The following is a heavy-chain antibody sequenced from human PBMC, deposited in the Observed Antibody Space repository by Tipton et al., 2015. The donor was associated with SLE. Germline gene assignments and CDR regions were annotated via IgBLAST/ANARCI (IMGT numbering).Heavy chain of an antibody. V-gene: IGHV4-61*07. J-gene: IGHJ4*02. CDR3: ARLPDYFDH. Sequence: SRVTISVDTSKNQFSLKLRSVTAADTAVYYCARLPDYFDHWDQGALVTVSS.